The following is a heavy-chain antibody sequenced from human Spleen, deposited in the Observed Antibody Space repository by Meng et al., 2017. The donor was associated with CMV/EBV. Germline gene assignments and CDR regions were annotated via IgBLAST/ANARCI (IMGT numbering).Heavy chain of an antibody. CDR2: ISWNSGRV. D-gene: IGHD4-23*01. Sequence: SLKISCAASGFTFDDYAMHWVRQAPGKGLEWVSGISWNSGRVGYADSVKGRFTISRDNAKNSLYLQMNSLRAGDTALYYCAKELTTVVDFHYYGMDVWGQGTTVTVSS. V-gene: IGHV3-9*01. J-gene: IGHJ6*02. CDR3: AKELTTVVDFHYYGMDV. CDR1: GFTFDDYA.